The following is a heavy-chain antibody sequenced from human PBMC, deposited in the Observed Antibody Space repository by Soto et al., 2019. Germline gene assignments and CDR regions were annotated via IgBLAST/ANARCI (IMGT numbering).Heavy chain of an antibody. D-gene: IGHD1-20*01. CDR2: IYHSGST. CDR1: GGSIRTGGYS. V-gene: IGHV4-30-2*01. Sequence: QLQLQESGSGLVKPSQTLSLTCAVSGGSIRTGGYSWSWIRQPPGKGLEWIGYIYHSGSTYYNPSLKSRVTISVDRSKNQFSLKLSSVTAADTAVYYCASSITGTLAVDYWGQGTLVTVSS. J-gene: IGHJ4*02. CDR3: ASSITGTLAVDY.